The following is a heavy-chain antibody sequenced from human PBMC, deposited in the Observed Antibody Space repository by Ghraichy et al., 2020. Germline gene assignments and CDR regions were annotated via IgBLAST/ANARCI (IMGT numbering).Heavy chain of an antibody. Sequence: GGSLRLSCAASGFTFSSYAMSWVRQAPGKGLEWVSAISGSGGSTYYADSVKGRFTISRDNSKNTLYLQMNSLRAEDTAVYYCAKSGWEVWLQLFSFDYWGQGTLVTVSS. J-gene: IGHJ4*02. CDR2: ISGSGGST. CDR3: AKSGWEVWLQLFSFDY. V-gene: IGHV3-23*01. CDR1: GFTFSSYA. D-gene: IGHD5-24*01.